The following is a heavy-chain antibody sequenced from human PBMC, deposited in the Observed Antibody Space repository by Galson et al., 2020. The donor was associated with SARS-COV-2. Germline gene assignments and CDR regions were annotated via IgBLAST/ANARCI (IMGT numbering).Heavy chain of an antibody. D-gene: IGHD1-26*01. Sequence: SVKVSCKASGGTFSSYAISWVRQAPGQGLEWMGGIIPILGTANYAQKFQGRVTITADESTSTAYMELSSLRSEDTAVYYCARSGGSYYPFRHWGQGTLVTVSS. V-gene: IGHV1-69*13. CDR3: ARSGGSYYPFRH. CDR2: IIPILGTA. J-gene: IGHJ1*01. CDR1: GGTFSSYA.